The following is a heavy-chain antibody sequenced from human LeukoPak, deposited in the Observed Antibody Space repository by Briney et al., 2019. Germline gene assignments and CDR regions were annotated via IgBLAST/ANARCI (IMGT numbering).Heavy chain of an antibody. CDR2: ISYTGST. CDR1: GGSISSNY. Sequence: SETLSLTCTVSGGSISSNYWSWIRQPPGKGLEWGGYISYTGSTNYNPSLKSRVTISLDTSKNQFSLKLSSVTAADTAVYYCARAPLNSMIRGLGYFDYWGQGTLVTVSS. D-gene: IGHD3-10*01. J-gene: IGHJ4*02. CDR3: ARAPLNSMIRGLGYFDY. V-gene: IGHV4-59*01.